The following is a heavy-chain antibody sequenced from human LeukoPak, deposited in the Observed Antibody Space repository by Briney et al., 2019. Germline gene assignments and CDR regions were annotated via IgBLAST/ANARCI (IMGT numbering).Heavy chain of an antibody. CDR2: IKQDGSEK. J-gene: IGHJ4*02. V-gene: IGHV3-7*03. CDR3: ATVSRTIFGVVITRRVDY. D-gene: IGHD3-3*01. CDR1: GFTFSSYW. Sequence: LSGGSLRLSCAASGFTFSSYWMNWVRQAPGKGLEWVANIKQDGSEKYYVDSVKGRFTISRDNAKNSLYLQMNSLRAEDTAVYYCATVSRTIFGVVITRRVDYWGQGTLVTVSS.